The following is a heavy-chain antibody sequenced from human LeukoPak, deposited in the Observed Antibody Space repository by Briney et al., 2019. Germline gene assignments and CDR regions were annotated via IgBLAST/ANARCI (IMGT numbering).Heavy chain of an antibody. Sequence: ASVKVSCKASGYTFTDENIIWVRQAPGQGLEWMAWMTPESGNSGHVQKFEDRITLTSDNSINTAYMELRGLTSHDTAVYYCATSLRYCTNGVCYSRWFDPWGQGTLVTVSS. CDR1: GYTFTDEN. CDR3: ATSLRYCTNGVCYSRWFDP. J-gene: IGHJ5*02. CDR2: MTPESGNS. D-gene: IGHD2-8*01. V-gene: IGHV1-8*01.